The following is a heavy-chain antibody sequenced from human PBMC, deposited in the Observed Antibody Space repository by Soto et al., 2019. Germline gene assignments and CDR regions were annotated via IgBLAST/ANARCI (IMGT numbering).Heavy chain of an antibody. CDR1: GGSISSSSYY. CDR3: ARTLMVYVRFDP. D-gene: IGHD2-8*01. J-gene: IGHJ5*02. Sequence: NPSETLSLTCTVSGGSISSSSYYWGWIRQPPGKGLEWIGSIYYSGSTYYNPSLKSRVTISVDTSKNQFSLKLSSVTAADTAVYYCARTLMVYVRFDPWGQGTLVTVSS. CDR2: IYYSGST. V-gene: IGHV4-39*01.